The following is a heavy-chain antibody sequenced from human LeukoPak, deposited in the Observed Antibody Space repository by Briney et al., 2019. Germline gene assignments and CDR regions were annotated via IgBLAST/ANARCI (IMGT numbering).Heavy chain of an antibody. CDR2: TSSDGNIK. CDR3: ARDPVPATARHFDY. Sequence: GGSLRLPCAASGFTFSSYAMHWVRQAPGKGLEWVAVTSSDGNIKYYADSVKGRFTISRDNSKNTLYLQMNSLRGEDTGVYYCARDPVPATARHFDYWGQGTLVTVSS. D-gene: IGHD1-1*01. CDR1: GFTFSSYA. J-gene: IGHJ4*02. V-gene: IGHV3-30-3*01.